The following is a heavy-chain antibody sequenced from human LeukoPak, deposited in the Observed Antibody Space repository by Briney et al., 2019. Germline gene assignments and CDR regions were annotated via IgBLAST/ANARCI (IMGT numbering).Heavy chain of an antibody. CDR3: ARDPFGGNWNTEGFDY. J-gene: IGHJ4*02. CDR1: GFTFSSYS. CDR2: ITSSSSYI. V-gene: IGHV3-21*01. D-gene: IGHD1/OR15-1a*01. Sequence: GGSLRLSCVTSGFTFSSYSMNWVRQAPGKGLEWVSSITSSSSYIYYADSVKGRFTISRDNAKNSLYLQMNSLRAEDTAVYYCARDPFGGNWNTEGFDYWGQGTLVTVSS.